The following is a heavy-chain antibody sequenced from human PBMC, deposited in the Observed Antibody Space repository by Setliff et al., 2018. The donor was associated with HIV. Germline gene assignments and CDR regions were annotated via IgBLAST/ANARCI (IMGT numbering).Heavy chain of an antibody. V-gene: IGHV3-30*02. CDR3: AKEDQRVTSVDY. Sequence: PGGSLRLSCAASGFTFSSYGMHWVRQAPGKGLEWVAVIWYDGSNKYYADSVKGRFTISRDNSKNTLYLQMNSLRSEDTAVYYCAKEDQRVTSVDYWGQGTPVTVSS. CDR2: IWYDGSNK. CDR1: GFTFSSYG. D-gene: IGHD2-2*01. J-gene: IGHJ4*02.